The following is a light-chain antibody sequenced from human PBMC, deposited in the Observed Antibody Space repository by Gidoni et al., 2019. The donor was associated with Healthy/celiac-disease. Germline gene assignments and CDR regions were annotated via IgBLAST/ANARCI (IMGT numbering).Light chain of an antibody. J-gene: IGKJ4*01. Sequence: EIVLTQSPGTLSLSPGERATLSCRASQSVSSSYLAWYQQKPGQAPRLLIYGASSRATGIPDRFSGSGSGTDFTLTISRLEPEDFAVYYCQQYGSPSLTFGGXTKVEIK. CDR3: QQYGSPSLT. CDR1: QSVSSSY. CDR2: GAS. V-gene: IGKV3-20*01.